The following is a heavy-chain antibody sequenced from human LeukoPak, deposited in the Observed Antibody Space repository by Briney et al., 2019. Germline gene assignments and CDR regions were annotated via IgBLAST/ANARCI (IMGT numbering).Heavy chain of an antibody. Sequence: GGSLRLSCAASGFTFSSYGMPWVRQAPGKGLEWVAVISYDGSNKYYADSVKGRFTISRDNAKNSLYLQMNSLRCEDTALYYCAKDRESSSGWYYFDHWGQGILLIVSS. V-gene: IGHV3-30*18. D-gene: IGHD6-19*01. CDR1: GFTFSSYG. J-gene: IGHJ4*01. CDR3: AKDRESSSGWYYFDH. CDR2: ISYDGSNK.